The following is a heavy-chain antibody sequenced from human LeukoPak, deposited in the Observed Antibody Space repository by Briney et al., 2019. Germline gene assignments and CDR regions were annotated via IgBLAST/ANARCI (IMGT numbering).Heavy chain of an antibody. CDR1: GGSISSGDYY. J-gene: IGHJ4*02. D-gene: IGHD6-6*01. V-gene: IGHV4-30-4*08. CDR2: IYYSGST. CDR3: ARGVYGNTCYDLGY. Sequence: SQTLSLTCTVSGGSISSGDYYWSWIRQPPGKGLEWIGYIYYSGSTYYNPSLKSRVTISVDTSKNQFSLKMTSTTAADTAVYYCARGVYGNTCYDLGYWGQGTLVTVSS.